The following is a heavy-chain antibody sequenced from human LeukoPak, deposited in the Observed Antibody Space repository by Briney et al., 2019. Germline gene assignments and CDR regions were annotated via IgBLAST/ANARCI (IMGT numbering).Heavy chain of an antibody. CDR2: IYDSGST. CDR1: GGSITSNIYY. J-gene: IGHJ5*02. Sequence: SETLSLTCTVSGGSITSNIYYWGWIRQPPGKGLEWVASIYDSGSTYYNPSLKSRVTISVDTSKNQFSVKLSSVTAADTAAYYCASSRLGNNWFDPWGQGTLVTVSS. D-gene: IGHD7-27*01. CDR3: ASSRLGNNWFDP. V-gene: IGHV4-39*01.